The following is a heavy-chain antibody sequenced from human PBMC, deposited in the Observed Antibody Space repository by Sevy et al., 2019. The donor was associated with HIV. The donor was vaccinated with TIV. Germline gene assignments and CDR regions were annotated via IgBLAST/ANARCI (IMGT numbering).Heavy chain of an antibody. CDR2: ISGSGGST. D-gene: IGHD3-16*02. CDR3: AKVDYVWGSYRQTYNWFDP. CDR1: GFTFSSYA. Sequence: GGSLRLSCAASGFTFSSYAMSWVRQAPGKGLEWVSAISGSGGSTYYADSVKGRFTISRDNSKNTLDLQMNSLRAEDTAVYYCAKVDYVWGSYRQTYNWFDPWGQGTLVTVSS. V-gene: IGHV3-23*01. J-gene: IGHJ5*02.